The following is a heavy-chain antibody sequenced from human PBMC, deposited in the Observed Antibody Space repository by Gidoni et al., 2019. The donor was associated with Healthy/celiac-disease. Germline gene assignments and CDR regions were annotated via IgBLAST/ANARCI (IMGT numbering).Heavy chain of an antibody. CDR2: FDPEDGEA. CDR1: GYTLTELA. Sequence: QVQLVQSGAEVMKPGASGKVSCKVAGYTLTELAMHWVRQAPGQGLEWMGGFDPEDGEAIYAQKFQGRVTMTEDTSTDTAYMELSSLRSEATAVYYYATVRYQLLRGCYYYYVMDVWGQGTTVTVSS. CDR3: ATVRYQLLRGCYYYYVMDV. D-gene: IGHD2-2*01. V-gene: IGHV1-24*01. J-gene: IGHJ6*02.